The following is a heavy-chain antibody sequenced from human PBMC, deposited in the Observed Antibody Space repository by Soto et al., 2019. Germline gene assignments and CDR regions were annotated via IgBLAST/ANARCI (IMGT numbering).Heavy chain of an antibody. CDR3: AKDRQFRSYYESAGHYND. V-gene: IGHV3-23*01. D-gene: IGHD3-22*01. J-gene: IGHJ4*02. CDR1: GFTFRNQD. Sequence: EVQLLESGGGLVQPGGSLRLTCVGSGFTFRNQDMRWVRQAPGKGLEWVSGISGRGGVTYYADSVKGRFTISRDNSKKTLYLQMNKLRANDTAVYYCAKDRQFRSYYESAGHYNDWGQGTLVTVSS. CDR2: ISGRGGVT.